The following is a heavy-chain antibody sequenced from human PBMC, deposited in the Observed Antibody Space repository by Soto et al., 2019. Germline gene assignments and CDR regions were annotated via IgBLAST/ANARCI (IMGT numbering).Heavy chain of an antibody. CDR1: GYTFTSYG. Sequence: QVPLVQSGAEVKKPGASVKVSCKASGYTFTSYGISWVRQAPGQGLEWMGWISAYNGNTNYAQKLQGRVTMTTDTSTSTAYMELRSLSSDDTAVYYCARATRRRDMVRGVNVYDYWGQGTLVTVSS. J-gene: IGHJ4*02. V-gene: IGHV1-18*01. CDR2: ISAYNGNT. CDR3: ARATRRRDMVRGVNVYDY. D-gene: IGHD3-10*01.